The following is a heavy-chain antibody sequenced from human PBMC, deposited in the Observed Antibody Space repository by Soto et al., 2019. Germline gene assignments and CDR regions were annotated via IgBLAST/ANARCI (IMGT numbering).Heavy chain of an antibody. CDR2: IYYSGST. J-gene: IGHJ4*02. D-gene: IGHD5-12*01. Sequence: PSXTLDLACTVSGGSIKSYYWSWIRQPPGKGLEWIGYIYYSGSTNYNPSLKSRVTISVDTSKNQFSMKLSSVTAADTAVYYCSSGGSDYWGQGTLVTVSS. V-gene: IGHV4-59*08. CDR1: GGSIKSYY. CDR3: SSGGSDY.